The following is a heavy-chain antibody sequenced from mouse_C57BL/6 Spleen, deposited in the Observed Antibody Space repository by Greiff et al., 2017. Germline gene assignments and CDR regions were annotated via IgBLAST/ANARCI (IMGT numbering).Heavy chain of an antibody. V-gene: IGHV5-9*01. Sequence: EVKVVESGGGLVKPGGSLKLSCAASGFTFSSYTMSWVRPTPEKRLEWVATISGGGGNTYYPDSVKGRFTISRDNAKNTLYLQMSSLRSEDTALYYCARIYYGYDGGYYFDYWGQGTTLTVSS. CDR1: GFTFSSYT. CDR2: ISGGGGNT. CDR3: ARIYYGYDGGYYFDY. J-gene: IGHJ2*01. D-gene: IGHD2-2*01.